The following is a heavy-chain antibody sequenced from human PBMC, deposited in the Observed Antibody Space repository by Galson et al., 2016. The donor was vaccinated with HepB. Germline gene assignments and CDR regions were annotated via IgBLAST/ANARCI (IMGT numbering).Heavy chain of an antibody. CDR3: ARGWDWNDGKGFDP. CDR1: GFTFSSYW. V-gene: IGHV3-74*01. J-gene: IGHJ5*02. D-gene: IGHD1-1*01. Sequence: SLRLSCAASGFTFSSYWMHWVRQVPGKGLVWVSRINSDGSTTNYADSVKGRFIISRDNAKNALYLQMNSLRAVDTAVYYCARGWDWNDGKGFDPWGQGTLVTVSS. CDR2: INSDGSTT.